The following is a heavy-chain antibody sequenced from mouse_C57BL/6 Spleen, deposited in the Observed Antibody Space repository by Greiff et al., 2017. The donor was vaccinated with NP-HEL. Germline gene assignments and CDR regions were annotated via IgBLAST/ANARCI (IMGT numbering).Heavy chain of an antibody. CDR3: ARRGYYGSSYWYFDV. V-gene: IGHV1-82*01. J-gene: IGHJ1*03. CDR1: GYAFSSSW. Sequence: QVQLKESGPELVKPGASVKISCKASGYAFSSSWMNWVKQRPGKGLEWIGRIYPGDGDTNYNGKVKGKATLTADKSSSTAYMQLSSLTSEDSAVYFCARRGYYGSSYWYFDVWGTGTTVTVSS. D-gene: IGHD1-1*01. CDR2: IYPGDGDT.